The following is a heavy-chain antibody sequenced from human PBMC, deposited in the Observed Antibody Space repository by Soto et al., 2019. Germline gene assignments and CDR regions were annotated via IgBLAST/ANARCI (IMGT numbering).Heavy chain of an antibody. CDR1: GYSFTSYW. D-gene: IGHD6-19*01. V-gene: IGHV5-10-1*01. CDR2: IDPSDSYT. CDR3: ARRGRAVAGTFHYYGMDG. J-gene: IGHJ6*02. Sequence: PGESLKISCKGSGYSFTSYWISWVRQMPGKGLEWMGRIDPSDSYTNYSPSFQGHVTISADKSISTAYLQWSSLKASDTAMYYCARRGRAVAGTFHYYGMDGWGQGTTVTFSS.